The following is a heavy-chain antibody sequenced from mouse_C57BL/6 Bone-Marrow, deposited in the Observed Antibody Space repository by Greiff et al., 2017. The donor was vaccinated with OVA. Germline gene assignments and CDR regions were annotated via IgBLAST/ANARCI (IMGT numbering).Heavy chain of an antibody. CDR3: ATGAWFAY. V-gene: IGHV1-53*01. CDR2: INNSNGGT. Sequence: VQLQQPGTELVKPGASVTLSCEASGYTFTSYWMHWVKQRPGPGLEWIGNINNSNGGTNYNEKFTSNATLTVDKPSTTSYMHLNSLTSEDSAVYNCATGAWFAYWGQGTLVTVSA. J-gene: IGHJ3*01. CDR1: GYTFTSYW. D-gene: IGHD1-1*02.